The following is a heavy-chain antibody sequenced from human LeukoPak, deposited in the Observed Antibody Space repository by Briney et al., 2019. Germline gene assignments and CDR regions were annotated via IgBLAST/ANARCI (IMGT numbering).Heavy chain of an antibody. Sequence: PSETLSLTCTVSGGSISSYYWSWIRQPPGKGLEWIGYIYYSGSTNYNPSLKSRVTISINTSKNQFSLKLTSVTAADPAVYYCARGMYYSAGCGDYWGQALQATVPS. CDR2: IYYSGST. D-gene: IGHD2-8*01. J-gene: IGHJ4*02. CDR3: ARGMYYSAGCGDY. V-gene: IGHV4-59*08. CDR1: GGSISSYY.